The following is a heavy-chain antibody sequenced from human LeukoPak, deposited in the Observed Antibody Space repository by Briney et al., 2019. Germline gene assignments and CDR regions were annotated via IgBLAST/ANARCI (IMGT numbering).Heavy chain of an antibody. D-gene: IGHD3-10*01. CDR2: IYPYAGDT. J-gene: IGHJ4*02. CDR3: ARDGPAQMVDFDY. CDR1: GYTFSGTGWY. Sequence: ASVKVSCKASGYTFSGTGWYLYWLRQAPGQGLECMGWIYPYAGDTHYAQKFQGRVAMTRDTSMSTAYMELSRVGPDDTAVYYCARDGPAQMVDFDYWGQGTLVTVSS. V-gene: IGHV1-2*02.